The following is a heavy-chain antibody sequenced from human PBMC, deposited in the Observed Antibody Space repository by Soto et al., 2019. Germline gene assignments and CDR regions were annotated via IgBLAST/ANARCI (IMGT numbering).Heavy chain of an antibody. CDR2: VSGDNGHT. Sequence: QVQLVQSGAEVKKPGASVKVSCKASGYTFTTHGISWVRQAPGQGLEWMGWVSGDNGHTNYAQSLQGRVTMTTDTSTNTAYMDLRILRSDDTAVYYCAIDLGYCRSGTCYREWFDPWGQGTLVTCSS. V-gene: IGHV1-18*01. D-gene: IGHD2-15*01. J-gene: IGHJ5*02. CDR3: AIDLGYCRSGTCYREWFDP. CDR1: GYTFTTHG.